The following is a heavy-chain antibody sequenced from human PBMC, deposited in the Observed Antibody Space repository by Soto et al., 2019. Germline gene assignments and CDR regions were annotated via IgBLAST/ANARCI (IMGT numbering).Heavy chain of an antibody. Sequence: QVQLVQSGAEVRKPGSSVKVSCKISGGTFTNYVISWLRQAPGQGLEWVGGLIPIFGAANLAQKFQGRVTITADESTSTVNMELSSLTSEDTVVYYCARGRSSPNFDPWGQGTLVTVSS. CDR3: ARGRSSPNFDP. CDR2: LIPIFGAA. V-gene: IGHV1-69*01. CDR1: GGTFTNYV. D-gene: IGHD6-6*01. J-gene: IGHJ5*02.